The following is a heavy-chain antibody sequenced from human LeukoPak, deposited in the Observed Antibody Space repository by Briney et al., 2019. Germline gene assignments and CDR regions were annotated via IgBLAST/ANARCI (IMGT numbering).Heavy chain of an antibody. CDR3: ARDGHRGSTDAFDI. CDR2: IYTSGST. Sequence: SETLSLTCTVSGGSISSGSYYWSWIRQPAGKGLEWIGRIYTSGSTNYNPSLKSRVTISVDTSKNQFSLKLSSVTAADTAVYYCARDGHRGSTDAFDIWGQGTMVTVSS. CDR1: GGSISSGSYY. J-gene: IGHJ3*02. V-gene: IGHV4-61*02.